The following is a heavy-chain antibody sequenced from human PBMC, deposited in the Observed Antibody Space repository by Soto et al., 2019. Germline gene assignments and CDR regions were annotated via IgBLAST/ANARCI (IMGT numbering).Heavy chain of an antibody. CDR3: ARVGCSASCFSDWFDP. CDR1: GFTFSDYY. Sequence: QVHLVESGGGLVKPGGSLRLSCAASGFTFSDYYMHWIRQAPGKGLEWVSYISGSGDTIHYADSVQGLFTISRDNAKISLYLQMSSLRAEDTAVYYCARVGCSASCFSDWFDPWGQGTLVTVSS. D-gene: IGHD2-2*01. V-gene: IGHV3-11*01. J-gene: IGHJ5*02. CDR2: ISGSGDTI.